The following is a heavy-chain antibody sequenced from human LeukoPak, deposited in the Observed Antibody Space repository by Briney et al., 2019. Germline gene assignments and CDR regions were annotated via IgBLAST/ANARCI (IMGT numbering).Heavy chain of an antibody. D-gene: IGHD3-10*01. V-gene: IGHV4-39*01. J-gene: IGHJ2*01. CDR1: GASISSYY. CDR3: ARHRFGELLHFDL. Sequence: KASETLSLTCTVSGASISSYYWSWIRQPPGRGLEWIGSIYYSGSTYYNPSLKSRVTISVDTSKNQFSLKLSSVTAADTAVYYCARHRFGELLHFDLWGRGTLVTVSS. CDR2: IYYSGST.